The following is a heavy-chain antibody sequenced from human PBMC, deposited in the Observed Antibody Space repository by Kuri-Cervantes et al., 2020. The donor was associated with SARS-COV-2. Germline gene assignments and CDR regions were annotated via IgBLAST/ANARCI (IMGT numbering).Heavy chain of an antibody. CDR3: ASRKRSIAKPFAANGAFDI. CDR1: GYTFTSYG. D-gene: IGHD6-6*01. V-gene: IGHV1-18*01. Sequence: VKVSCKASGYTFTSYGISWVRQAPGQGLEWMGWISAYNGNTNYAQKLQGRVTMTTDTSTSTAYMELRSLRSDDTAVYYCASRKRSIAKPFAANGAFDIWGQGTMVTVSS. CDR2: ISAYNGNT. J-gene: IGHJ3*02.